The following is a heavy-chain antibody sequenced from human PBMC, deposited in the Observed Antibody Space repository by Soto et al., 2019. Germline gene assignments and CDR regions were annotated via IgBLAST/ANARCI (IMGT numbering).Heavy chain of an antibody. CDR2: INSDGSST. CDR1: GFTFSSYW. V-gene: IGHV3-74*01. CDR3: VXXSLVVAAATREDY. J-gene: IGHJ4*02. Sequence: EVQXXESGGGLVQPGGSLRLSCAASGFTFSSYWMHWVRQAPGKGLVWVSRINSDGSSTSYADSVXXXXXXXXXXXXXXXXXXXXXXXXXXXXXXXXVXXSLVVAAATREDYWGQGTLVXV. D-gene: IGHD2-15*01.